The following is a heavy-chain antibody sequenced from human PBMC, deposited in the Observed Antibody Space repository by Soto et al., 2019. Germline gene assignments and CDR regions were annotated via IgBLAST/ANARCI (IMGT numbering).Heavy chain of an antibody. Sequence: QVQLVQSGAEVKKPGASVKVSCKASGYTFTSYDINWVRQATGQGLEWMGWMNPNSGNTGYAQKFQGRVTMPRNTSISTAYMELSSLRSEDTAVYYCARGGYDILTGYYNRYYYYGMDVWGQGTTVTVSS. CDR1: GYTFTSYD. J-gene: IGHJ6*02. CDR2: MNPNSGNT. V-gene: IGHV1-8*01. CDR3: ARGGYDILTGYYNRYYYYGMDV. D-gene: IGHD3-9*01.